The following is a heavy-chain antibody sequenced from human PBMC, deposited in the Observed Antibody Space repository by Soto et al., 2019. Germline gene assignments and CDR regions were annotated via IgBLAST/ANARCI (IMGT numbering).Heavy chain of an antibody. J-gene: IGHJ3*02. CDR3: AKGGSGSYSNAYDI. D-gene: IGHD3-10*01. Sequence: SETLSLTCTVSGGSISSSSYYWGWIRQPPGKGLEWIGSIYYSGSTYYNPSLKSRVTISVDTSKNQFSLKLSSATAADTAVYYCAKGGSGSYSNAYDIWGQGTRVTVSS. CDR2: IYYSGST. V-gene: IGHV4-39*01. CDR1: GGSISSSSYY.